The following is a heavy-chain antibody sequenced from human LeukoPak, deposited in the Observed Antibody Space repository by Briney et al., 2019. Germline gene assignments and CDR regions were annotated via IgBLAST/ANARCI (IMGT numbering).Heavy chain of an antibody. CDR1: GGSISSSSYY. Sequence: SSETLSLTCTVSGGSISSSSYYWGWIRQPPGKGLEWIGSISHSGTTYYNPSLKSRVTISVDTSKNQFSLNLRSVTAADTAVYFCARDSVPGYFDYWGQGPLVTVSS. CDR3: ARDSVPGYFDY. J-gene: IGHJ4*02. CDR2: ISHSGTT. D-gene: IGHD5/OR15-5a*01. V-gene: IGHV4-39*07.